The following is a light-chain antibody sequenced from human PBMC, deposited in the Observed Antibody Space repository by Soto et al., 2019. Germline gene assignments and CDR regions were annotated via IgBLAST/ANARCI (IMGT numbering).Light chain of an antibody. V-gene: IGKV1-5*01. Sequence: IQMTQSPSTLSASVGDRVTITCRASQIINTWLAWYQQKPGKAPKLLIYDASTLESGVPSRFSGRGSGTEFTLTISSLQPDDFATYYCQQYNSYWTFGQGTKVDIK. CDR2: DAS. CDR1: QIINTW. CDR3: QQYNSYWT. J-gene: IGKJ1*01.